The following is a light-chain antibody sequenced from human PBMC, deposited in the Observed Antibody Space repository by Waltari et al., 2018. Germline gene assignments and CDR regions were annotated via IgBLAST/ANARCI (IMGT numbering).Light chain of an antibody. J-gene: IGLJ1*01. V-gene: IGLV3-10*01. CDR3: YSSDSTGLRV. CDR2: EDT. Sequence: SYELTQTPPVSVSPGQTARITCSGHELPRKYAYWFQQKSGQAHRLVIYEDTKRPSGIPERFSGSSSGTVATLTITGAQVDDEADYYCYSSDSTGLRVFGGGTTVVVL. CDR1: ELPRKY.